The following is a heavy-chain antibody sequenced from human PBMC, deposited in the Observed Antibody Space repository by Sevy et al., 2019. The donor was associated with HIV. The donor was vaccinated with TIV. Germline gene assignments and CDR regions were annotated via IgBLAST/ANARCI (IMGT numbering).Heavy chain of an antibody. Sequence: ASVKVSCKASGYTFTSYGISWVRQAPGQGLEWMGWISAYNGNTNYAQKLQGRVTMTTDTSTSTAYMGLRSLRSDDTAVYYCARTYGSGSQGAFDIWGQGTMVTVSS. CDR3: ARTYGSGSQGAFDI. D-gene: IGHD3-10*01. CDR1: GYTFTSYG. V-gene: IGHV1-18*01. J-gene: IGHJ3*02. CDR2: ISAYNGNT.